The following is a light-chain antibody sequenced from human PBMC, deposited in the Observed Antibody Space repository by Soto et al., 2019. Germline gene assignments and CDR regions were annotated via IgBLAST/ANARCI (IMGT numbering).Light chain of an antibody. CDR1: SSDVGGYNY. J-gene: IGLJ1*01. CDR3: SSYTSSSTYV. Sequence: QSALTQPASVSGSPGQSITISCTGPSSDVGGYNYVSWYQQHPGKVPKLMLYDVGNRPSGVSNRFSGSKSGNTASLTISGLRAEDEADYYCSSYTSSSTYVFGTGTQLTVL. V-gene: IGLV2-14*03. CDR2: DVG.